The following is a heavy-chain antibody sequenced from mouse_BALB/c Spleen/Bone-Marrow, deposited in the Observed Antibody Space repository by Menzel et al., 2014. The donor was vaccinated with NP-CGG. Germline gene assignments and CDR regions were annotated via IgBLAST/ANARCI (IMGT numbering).Heavy chain of an antibody. J-gene: IGHJ2*01. CDR2: INPSTGYT. V-gene: IGHV1-7*01. Sequence: QVQLQQPGAELAKPGASVKMSCKASGYTFTSYWMHWVKQRPGQGLEWIGYINPSTGYTEYNQKFKDKATLTADKSSSTAYMQMSSLTAEDAAVYYCALGSSYRYYLDYWGQGTTLTVSS. D-gene: IGHD1-1*01. CDR3: ALGSSYRYYLDY. CDR1: GYTFTSYW.